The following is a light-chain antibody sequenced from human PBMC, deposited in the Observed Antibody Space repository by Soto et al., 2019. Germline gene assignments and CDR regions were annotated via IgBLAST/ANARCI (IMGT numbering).Light chain of an antibody. V-gene: IGKV1-5*01. CDR2: DAS. CDR3: LQYSSHSWT. J-gene: IGKJ1*01. CDR1: RSISDW. Sequence: DIQMTQSPSTLSASVGDRATITCRASRSISDWLAWYQQKPGKAPELLIFDASSLKSGVSSRFSGSGSGTEFTLTISRLQPDDVATYYCLQYSSHSWTFGQGTKGDIK.